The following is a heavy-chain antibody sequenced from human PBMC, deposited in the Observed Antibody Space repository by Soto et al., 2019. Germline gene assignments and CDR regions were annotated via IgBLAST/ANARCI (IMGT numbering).Heavy chain of an antibody. V-gene: IGHV1-18*01. J-gene: IGHJ6*03. Sequence: GAAVKVSCKASGYTFTSYGISWVRQAPGQGLEWMGWISAYNGNTNYAQKLQGRVTVTTDTSTSTAYMELRSLRSDDTAVYYCAREDHYDFWSGYRPHMDVWSKGTTVTVSS. D-gene: IGHD3-3*01. CDR3: AREDHYDFWSGYRPHMDV. CDR2: ISAYNGNT. CDR1: GYTFTSYG.